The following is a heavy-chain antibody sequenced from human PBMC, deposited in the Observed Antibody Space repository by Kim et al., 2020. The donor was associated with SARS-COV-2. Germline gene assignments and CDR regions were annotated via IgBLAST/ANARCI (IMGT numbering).Heavy chain of an antibody. CDR3: ASSTRYFDSGRQDY. CDR2: ISSSSSYI. J-gene: IGHJ4*02. V-gene: IGHV3-21*01. Sequence: GGSLRLSCAASGFTFSSYSMNWVRQAPGKGLEWVSSISSSSSYIYYADSVKGRFTISRDNAKNSLYLQMNSLRAEDTAVYYCASSTRYFDSGRQDYWGQGTLVTVSS. CDR1: GFTFSSYS. D-gene: IGHD3-9*01.